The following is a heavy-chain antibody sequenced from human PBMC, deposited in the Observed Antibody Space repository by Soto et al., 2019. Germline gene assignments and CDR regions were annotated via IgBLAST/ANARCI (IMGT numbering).Heavy chain of an antibody. CDR1: GFTFSSYA. V-gene: IGHV3-30-3*01. CDR2: ISYDGSNK. D-gene: IGHD3-22*01. CDR3: ARDGVSESDSSGYYHYWYFDL. Sequence: QVQLVESGGGVVQPGRSLRLSCAASGFTFSSYAMHWVRQAPGKGLEWVAVISYDGSNKYYADSVKGRFTISRDNSKNTLYLQMNSLRAEDTAVYYCARDGVSESDSSGYYHYWYFDLWGRGTLVTVSS. J-gene: IGHJ2*01.